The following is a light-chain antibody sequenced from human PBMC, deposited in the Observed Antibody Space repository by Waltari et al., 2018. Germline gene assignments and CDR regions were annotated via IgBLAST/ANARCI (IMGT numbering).Light chain of an antibody. V-gene: IGLV2-23*02. CDR1: SSDVGNYKR. CDR3: SSYGGSSKGV. J-gene: IGLJ2*01. CDR2: AVS. Sequence: QSALTQPASVSGSPGQSITISCTGTSSDVGNYKRVSWYQQHPGKAPKLMIYAVSKRPLGVSDRFSGSKSGDMSSLTIFGLPPEDEAEYFFSSYGGSSKGVFGGGTKVTIL.